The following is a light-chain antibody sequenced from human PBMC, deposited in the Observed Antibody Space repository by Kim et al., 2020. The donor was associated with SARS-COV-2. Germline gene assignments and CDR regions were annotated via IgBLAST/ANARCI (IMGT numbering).Light chain of an antibody. CDR3: QVWDSSSDNPV. Sequence: SSELTQPPSVSVAPGKTARITCGGNNIGSKSVHWYQQKSGQAPVLVIYYDSDRPSGIPERFSGSNSGNTATLTISRVEAGDEADYYCQVWDSSSDNPVFGGGTQLTVL. V-gene: IGLV3-21*04. CDR2: YDS. J-gene: IGLJ2*01. CDR1: NIGSKS.